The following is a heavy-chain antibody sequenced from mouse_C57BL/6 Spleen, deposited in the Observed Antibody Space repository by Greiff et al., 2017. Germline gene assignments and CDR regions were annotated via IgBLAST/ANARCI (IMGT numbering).Heavy chain of an antibody. Sequence: QVQLQQPGAELVRPGSSVKLSCKASGYTFTSYWMHWVKQRPIQGLEWIGNIDPSDSDTHYNQKFKDKATLTVDKSSSTAYRQLRSLPSEDSAVYYCASSHDGNYKGDYLDFDVWGTVTTVTVSS. CDR3: ASSHDGNYKGDYLDFDV. CDR2: IDPSDSDT. CDR1: GYTFTSYW. D-gene: IGHD2-1*01. V-gene: IGHV1-52*01. J-gene: IGHJ1*03.